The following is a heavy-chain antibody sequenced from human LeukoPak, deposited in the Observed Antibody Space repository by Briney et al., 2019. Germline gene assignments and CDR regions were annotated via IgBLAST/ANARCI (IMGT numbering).Heavy chain of an antibody. CDR3: ASTDYGGSPFDY. CDR2: IYYSGST. CDR1: GGSISSYY. V-gene: IGHV4-59*01. D-gene: IGHD4-23*01. Sequence: SETLSLTCTVSGGSISSYYWSWIRQPPGKRLEWIGYIYYSGSTNYNPSLKSRVTISVDTSKNQFSLKLSSVTAADTAVYYCASTDYGGSPFDYWGQGTLVTVSS. J-gene: IGHJ4*02.